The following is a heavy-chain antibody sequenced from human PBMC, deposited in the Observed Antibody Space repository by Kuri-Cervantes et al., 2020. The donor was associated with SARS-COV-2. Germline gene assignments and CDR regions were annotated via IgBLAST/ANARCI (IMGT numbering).Heavy chain of an antibody. Sequence: ASVQVSCKASGYTFTHYYMHWVRQAPGQGLEWMGIIDPSGGTANNAQNFQGRVTLTRDTSTSTVDLDLSSRRSDDTAVYYCSRGRAGGYLDLWGQGTLVTVSS. CDR2: IDPSGGTA. CDR3: SRGRAGGYLDL. CDR1: GYTFTHYY. J-gene: IGHJ4*02. D-gene: IGHD6-19*01. V-gene: IGHV1-46*01.